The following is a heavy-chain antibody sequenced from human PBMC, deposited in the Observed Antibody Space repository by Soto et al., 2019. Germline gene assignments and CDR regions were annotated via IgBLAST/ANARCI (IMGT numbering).Heavy chain of an antibody. CDR2: IWYDGSNK. Sequence: GGSLRLCCAASGFTFSSYGMHWVRQAPGKGLEWVAVIWYDGSNKYYADSVKGRFTISRDNSKNTLYLQMNSLRAEDTAVYYCASTYGDHDAFDIWGQGTMVTVSS. D-gene: IGHD4-17*01. V-gene: IGHV3-33*01. CDR3: ASTYGDHDAFDI. CDR1: GFTFSSYG. J-gene: IGHJ3*02.